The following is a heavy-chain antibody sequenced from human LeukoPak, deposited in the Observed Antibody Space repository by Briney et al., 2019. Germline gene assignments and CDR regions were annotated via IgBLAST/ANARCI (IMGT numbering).Heavy chain of an antibody. D-gene: IGHD6-13*01. CDR2: ISSSSSYI. J-gene: IGHJ4*02. CDR1: GFTFSSYS. V-gene: IGHV3-21*01. Sequence: GGSLRLSCAASGFTFSSYSMNWVRQAPGKGLEWVSSISSSSSYIYYADSVKGRFTISRDNAKNSLYLQMNSLRAEDTAVYYCARDGRLAGTDYWGQGTPVTVSS. CDR3: ARDGRLAGTDY.